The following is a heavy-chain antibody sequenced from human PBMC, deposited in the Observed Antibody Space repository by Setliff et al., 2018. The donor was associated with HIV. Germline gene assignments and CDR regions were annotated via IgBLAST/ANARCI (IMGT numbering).Heavy chain of an antibody. CDR2: INSDGSST. CDR3: ARAHYYDSSYFYASGNPLIDY. V-gene: IGHV3-74*01. CDR1: GFTFSTYW. J-gene: IGHJ4*02. D-gene: IGHD3-22*01. Sequence: PGGSLRLSCAASGFTFSTYWMHWVRQAPGKGLVWVSRINSDGSSTSYADSVKGRFTISRDNAKNSLYLQMNSLRAEDTAVYYCARAHYYDSSYFYASGNPLIDYWGQGTLVTVSS.